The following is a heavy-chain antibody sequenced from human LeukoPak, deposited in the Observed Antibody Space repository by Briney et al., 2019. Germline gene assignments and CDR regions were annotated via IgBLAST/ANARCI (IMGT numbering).Heavy chain of an antibody. CDR3: ARELSPSGNYDC. CDR1: GYTFTGYY. CDR2: INPNNGGT. V-gene: IGHV1-2*02. J-gene: IGHJ4*02. Sequence: ASVKVSCKASGYTFTGYYMHWVRQAPGQGLEWMGWINPNNGGTNYAQTFQGRVTMTLDTSISTGYMELSRLRSDDTATYYCARELSPSGNYDCWGQGTLVTVSS. D-gene: IGHD1-26*01.